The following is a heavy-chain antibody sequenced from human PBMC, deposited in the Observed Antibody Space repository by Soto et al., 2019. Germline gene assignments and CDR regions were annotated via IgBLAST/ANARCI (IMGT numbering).Heavy chain of an antibody. Sequence: SVKVSCKASGGTFSSYAISWVRQAPGQGLEWMGGMIPIFGTANYAQKFQGRVTITADKSTSTAYMELSSLRSEDTAVYYCARLAIAARLGPYYYYYGMDVWGQGTTVTVSS. CDR1: GGTFSSYA. D-gene: IGHD6-6*01. CDR2: MIPIFGTA. CDR3: ARLAIAARLGPYYYYYGMDV. V-gene: IGHV1-69*06. J-gene: IGHJ6*02.